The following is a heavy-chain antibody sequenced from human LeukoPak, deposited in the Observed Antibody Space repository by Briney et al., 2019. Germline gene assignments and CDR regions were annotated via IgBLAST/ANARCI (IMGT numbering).Heavy chain of an antibody. CDR1: GGSFSGYY. V-gene: IGHV4-34*01. J-gene: IGHJ2*01. CDR3: ARGSHIAVAGTQWYFDL. D-gene: IGHD6-19*01. Sequence: PSETLSLTCAVYGGSFSGYYWSWIRQPPGKGLEWIGEINHSGSTNYNPSLKSRVTISVDTSKNQFSLKLSSVTAADTAVYYCARGSHIAVAGTQWYFDLWGRGTLVTVSS. CDR2: INHSGST.